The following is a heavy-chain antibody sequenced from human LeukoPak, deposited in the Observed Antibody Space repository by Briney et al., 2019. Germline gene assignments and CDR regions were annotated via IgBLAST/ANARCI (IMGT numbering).Heavy chain of an antibody. CDR2: IWYDGSNK. CDR3: ARELSLPFGSLDV. Sequence: GGSLKLSCAASGFTFSSYGMHWVRQAPGKGLEWVAVIWYDGSNKYYADSVKGRFTISRDNSKNTLYLQMNSLRAEDTAVYYCARELSLPFGSLDVWGQGTTVTVSS. CDR1: GFTFSSYG. J-gene: IGHJ6*02. D-gene: IGHD3-10*01. V-gene: IGHV3-33*01.